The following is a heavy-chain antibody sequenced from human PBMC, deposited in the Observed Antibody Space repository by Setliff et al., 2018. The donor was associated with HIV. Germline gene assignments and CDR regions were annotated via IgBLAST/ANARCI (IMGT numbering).Heavy chain of an antibody. J-gene: IGHJ4*02. CDR3: TRNLYYYASGIHFGVY. CDR2: INTHSGYT. CDR1: GYTFNNYG. Sequence: ASVKVSCKASGYTFNNYGISWVRQAPGQGLEWMGWINTHSGYTNYAQNVQGRVTVTMDTSTSTAYMELRSLKSDDTAVYYCTRNLYYYASGIHFGVYWGQGTPVTVSS. D-gene: IGHD3-10*01. V-gene: IGHV1-18*01.